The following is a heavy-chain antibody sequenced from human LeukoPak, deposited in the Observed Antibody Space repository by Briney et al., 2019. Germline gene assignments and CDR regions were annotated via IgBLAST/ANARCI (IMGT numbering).Heavy chain of an antibody. J-gene: IGHJ4*02. V-gene: IGHV3-23*01. CDR2: IRPDGDRT. CDR1: GFTFSTYA. CDR3: AREQSGTRGWYTVDY. D-gene: IGHD6-19*01. Sequence: GGYLRLSCAASGFTFSTYAITWVRQGPGKGLEWVSAIRPDGDRTYYANSVRGRFTISRDNSKDTVYLQINGLRVEDTAVYYCAREQSGTRGWYTVDYWGQGTLVTVSS.